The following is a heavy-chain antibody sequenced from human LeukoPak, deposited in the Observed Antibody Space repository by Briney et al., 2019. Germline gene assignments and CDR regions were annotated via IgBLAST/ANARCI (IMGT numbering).Heavy chain of an antibody. CDR1: GGPFSGYY. Sequence: SETLSLTCAVYGGPFSGYYWSWIRQPPGKGLEWIGEINHSGSPNYHPSLKSRVTISVDTSKYQFSLKLSSVTAADTAVYDCASKTRTRYCTNGVCYGDYWGQGTLVTVSS. V-gene: IGHV4-34*01. D-gene: IGHD2-8*01. CDR2: INHSGSP. J-gene: IGHJ4*02. CDR3: ASKTRTRYCTNGVCYGDY.